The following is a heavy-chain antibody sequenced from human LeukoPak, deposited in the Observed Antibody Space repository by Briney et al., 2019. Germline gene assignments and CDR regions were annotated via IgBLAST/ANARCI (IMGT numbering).Heavy chain of an antibody. J-gene: IGHJ5*02. CDR3: ARLWFGELLRDDNWFDP. CDR2: IYYSGST. Sequence: PSETLSLTCTVSGGSISSYYWSWIRQPPGKGLERIGYIYYSGSTNYNPSLKSRVTISVDTSKNQFSLKLSSVTAADTAVYYCARLWFGELLRDDNWFDPWGQGTLVTVSS. D-gene: IGHD3-10*01. V-gene: IGHV4-59*08. CDR1: GGSISSYY.